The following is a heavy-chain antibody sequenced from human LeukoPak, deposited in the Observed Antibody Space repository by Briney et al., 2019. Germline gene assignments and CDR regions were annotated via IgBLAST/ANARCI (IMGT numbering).Heavy chain of an antibody. J-gene: IGHJ3*02. CDR2: ISGSGGST. Sequence: TGGSLRLSCAASGFTFSSYAMSWVRQAPGKGLEWVSDISGSGGSTYYADSVKGRFTVSRDNSKNTLYLQMNSLRAEDTAVYYCAKDRRGYYDTSGYYSAFDIWGQGTMVTVSS. V-gene: IGHV3-23*01. CDR3: AKDRRGYYDTSGYYSAFDI. D-gene: IGHD3-22*01. CDR1: GFTFSSYA.